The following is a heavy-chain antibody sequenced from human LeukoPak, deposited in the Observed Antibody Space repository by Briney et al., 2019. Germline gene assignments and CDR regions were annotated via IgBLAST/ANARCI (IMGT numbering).Heavy chain of an antibody. D-gene: IGHD5-24*01. CDR3: AKGRDGYKTYYFDY. CDR2: ISASVGST. Sequence: GGSLRLSCAASGFTFSVYAMSWVRQAPGKGLEWVSSISASVGSTYYADSVKGRFTISRDNSKNTLYLQMNSLRAEDTAVYYCAKGRDGYKTYYFDYWGQGTLVTVSS. V-gene: IGHV3-23*01. J-gene: IGHJ4*02. CDR1: GFTFSVYA.